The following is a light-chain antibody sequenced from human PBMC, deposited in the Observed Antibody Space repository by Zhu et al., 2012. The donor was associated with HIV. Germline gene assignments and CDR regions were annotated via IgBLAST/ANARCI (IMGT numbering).Light chain of an antibody. CDR3: RHYGTSPPLT. J-gene: IGKJ4*01. V-gene: IGKV3-20*01. CDR2: GAS. CDR1: QSVGSN. Sequence: EIVLTQSPATLSLSPGEGATLSCRASQSVGSNLAWYQQKPGQAPRLLIYGASSRATDIPDRFSGSGSGTDFTLTISRLEPEDFAVYYCRHYGTSPPLTFGGGTKVEIK.